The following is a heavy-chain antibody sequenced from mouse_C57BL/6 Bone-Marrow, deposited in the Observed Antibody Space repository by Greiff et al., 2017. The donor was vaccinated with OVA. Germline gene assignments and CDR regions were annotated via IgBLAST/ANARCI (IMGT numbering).Heavy chain of an antibody. J-gene: IGHJ2*01. CDR1: GFTFSSYT. V-gene: IGHV5-9*04. Sequence: EVHLVESGGGLVKPGGSLTLSCAASGFTFSSYTMSWVRQTPEKRLEWVATISGGGGNTYYPDSVKGRFTISRDNAKNTLYLQMSSLRSEDTAVYYCARRLRLDYWGQGTTLTVSS. CDR3: ARRLRLDY. CDR2: ISGGGGNT. D-gene: IGHD1-2*01.